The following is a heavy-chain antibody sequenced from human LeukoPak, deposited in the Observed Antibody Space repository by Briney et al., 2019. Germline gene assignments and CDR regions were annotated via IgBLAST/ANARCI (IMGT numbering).Heavy chain of an antibody. D-gene: IGHD1-26*01. CDR1: GFTFDDYA. CDR3: AKDVMVGAHWYYGMDV. Sequence: GRSLRLSCAASGFTFDDYAMHWVRQAPGKGLEWVSGISWNSGSIGYADSVKGRFTISRDNAKNSLYLQMNSLRAEDTALYYCAKDVMVGAHWYYGMDVWGQGTTVTVSS. V-gene: IGHV3-9*01. J-gene: IGHJ6*02. CDR2: ISWNSGSI.